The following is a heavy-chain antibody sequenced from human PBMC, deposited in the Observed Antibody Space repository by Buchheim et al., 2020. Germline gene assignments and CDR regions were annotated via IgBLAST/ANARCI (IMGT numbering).Heavy chain of an antibody. CDR1: GDSVTRDRW. Sequence: QLQLQESGSGLVKPSQTLSLTCGVSGDSVTRDRWWNWVRQPPGGGLEWIGEVLHSGSTNYNPSLRNRVAISLDKSRNQVSLQLTSVTAADTALYFCARGGGYCIDFWGHGTL. CDR3: ARGGGYCIDF. CDR2: VLHSGST. V-gene: IGHV4-4*02. J-gene: IGHJ4*01. D-gene: IGHD2-21*02.